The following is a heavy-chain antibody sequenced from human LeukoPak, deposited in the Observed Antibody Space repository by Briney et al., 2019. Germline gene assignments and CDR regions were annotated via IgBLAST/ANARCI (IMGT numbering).Heavy chain of an antibody. Sequence: GGSLTLSCAASGSTFSGSAMHWVRQASGKGLEWVGRIRSKANSYATAYAASVKGRFTISRDDSKNTAYLQMNSLKTEDTAVYYCLTGIAVAGTDYWGQGTLVTVSS. J-gene: IGHJ4*02. CDR1: GSTFSGSA. V-gene: IGHV3-73*01. D-gene: IGHD6-19*01. CDR3: LTGIAVAGTDY. CDR2: IRSKANSYAT.